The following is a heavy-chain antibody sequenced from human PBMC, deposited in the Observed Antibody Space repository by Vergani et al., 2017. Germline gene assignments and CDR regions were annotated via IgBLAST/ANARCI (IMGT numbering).Heavy chain of an antibody. D-gene: IGHD1-7*01. V-gene: IGHV4-34*01. J-gene: IGHJ5*02. CDR1: GGSFSGYY. CDR3: ARGRRTGTTRWFDP. CDR2: INHSGST. Sequence: QVQLQESGPGLVKPSETLSLTCAVYGGSFSGYYWSWIRQPPGKGLEWIGEINHSGSTNYNPSLKSRVTISVDTSKNQFSLKLSSVTAADTAVYYCARGRRTGTTRWFDPWGQGTLVTVSS.